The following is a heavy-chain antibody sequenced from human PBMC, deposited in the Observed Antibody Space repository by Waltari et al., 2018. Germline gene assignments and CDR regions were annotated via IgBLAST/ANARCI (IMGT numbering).Heavy chain of an antibody. V-gene: IGHV4-39*07. D-gene: IGHD7-27*01. Sequence: LHLQDSGPGLVTPPETLSPSGSDPRDSFAMGSPYWAWIRRAPGKGLGWTGRMYYGGSTYYKSSLQSRPAISIEKSKNQFSLKLRSVAAADTAVYYCVGDSFEGTGVHWGQGSLVVVSS. CDR1: RDSFAMGSPY. CDR2: MYYGGST. J-gene: IGHJ4*02. CDR3: VGDSFEGTGVH.